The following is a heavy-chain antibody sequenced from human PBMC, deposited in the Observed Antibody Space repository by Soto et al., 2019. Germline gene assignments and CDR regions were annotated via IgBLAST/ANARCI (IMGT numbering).Heavy chain of an antibody. Sequence: SETLSLTCTVSGGSISSSSYYWGWIRQPPGKGLEGIGSIYYSGSTYYNPSLKSRVTISVDTSKNQFSLKLSSVTAADTAVYYCARHGDYDAFDIWGQGTMVTVSS. D-gene: IGHD4-17*01. CDR2: IYYSGST. V-gene: IGHV4-39*01. CDR3: ARHGDYDAFDI. J-gene: IGHJ3*02. CDR1: GGSISSSSYY.